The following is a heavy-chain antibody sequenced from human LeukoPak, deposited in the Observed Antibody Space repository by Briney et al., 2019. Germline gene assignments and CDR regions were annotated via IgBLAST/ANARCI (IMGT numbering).Heavy chain of an antibody. CDR2: ISTSSSYI. V-gene: IGHV3-21*01. J-gene: IGHJ4*02. D-gene: IGHD3-22*01. Sequence: GGSLRLSCAASGFTLSSYMMNWVRQAPGKGLEWVSSISTSSSYIYYADSVKGRFTISRDNARNSVYLQMNSLRADDTAVYYCARDGGSYYDSRGVDYWGQGTLVTVSS. CDR1: GFTLSSYM. CDR3: ARDGGSYYDSRGVDY.